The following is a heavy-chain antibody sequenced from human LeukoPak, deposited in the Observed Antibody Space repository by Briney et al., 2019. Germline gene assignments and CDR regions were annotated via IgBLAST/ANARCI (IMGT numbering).Heavy chain of an antibody. D-gene: IGHD1-26*01. J-gene: IGHJ4*02. Sequence: SVKVSCKASGGTFSSYAISWVRQAPGQGLEWMGGIIPIFGTANYAQKFQSRVTITADESTSTAYMELSSLRSEDTAVYYCARAKAVGAIGGVDYWGQGTLVTVSS. CDR1: GGTFSSYA. CDR2: IIPIFGTA. CDR3: ARAKAVGAIGGVDY. V-gene: IGHV1-69*13.